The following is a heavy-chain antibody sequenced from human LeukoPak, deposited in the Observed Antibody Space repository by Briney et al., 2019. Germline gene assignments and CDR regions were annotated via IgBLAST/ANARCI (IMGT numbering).Heavy chain of an antibody. V-gene: IGHV1-3*01. CDR1: GYTFTCYA. CDR2: LNGGNGKI. D-gene: IGHD2-2*01. Sequence: ASGQVSCNASGYTFTCYAIHWVRQAPGQRREWMGWLNGGNGKIKYSQKMQGRVTMTRDTSASAAYMELSSLRSEDTAVYYCVRDWGYQLLAYWGQGTLVTVSS. CDR3: VRDWGYQLLAY. J-gene: IGHJ4*02.